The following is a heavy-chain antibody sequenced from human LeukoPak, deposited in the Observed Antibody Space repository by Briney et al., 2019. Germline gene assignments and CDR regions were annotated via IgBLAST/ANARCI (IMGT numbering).Heavy chain of an antibody. V-gene: IGHV3-13*01. Sequence: GGSLRLSCAASGFTFSSYDMHWVRQATGKGLEWVSAIGTAGDTYYPGSVKGRFTISRENAKNSLYLQMNSLRAGDTAVYYCAREGGPNYYYGMDVWAKGPRSPSP. CDR2: IGTAGDT. CDR3: AREGGPNYYYGMDV. J-gene: IGHJ6*02. CDR1: GFTFSSYD. D-gene: IGHD1-26*01.